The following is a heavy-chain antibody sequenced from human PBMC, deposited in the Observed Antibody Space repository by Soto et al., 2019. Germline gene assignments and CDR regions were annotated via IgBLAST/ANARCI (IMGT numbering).Heavy chain of an antibody. D-gene: IGHD1-26*01. CDR1: GFTFNTYA. CDR2: ISGSGGTT. J-gene: IGHJ4*02. V-gene: IGHV3-23*01. CDR3: AKGMVGGSLYYFDY. Sequence: GGSLRLSCAAAGFTFNTYAMTWVRQAPGKGLEWVSAISGSGGTTYYADSVKGRVTISRDNSKNTLFLEMNSLRADDTAVYYCAKGMVGGSLYYFDYWCQGNPVTLSS.